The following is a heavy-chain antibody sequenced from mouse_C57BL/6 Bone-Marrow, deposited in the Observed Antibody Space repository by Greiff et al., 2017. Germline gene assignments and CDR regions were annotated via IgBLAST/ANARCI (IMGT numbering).Heavy chain of an antibody. Sequence: VQLQQSGAELVRPGTSVKVSCKASGYAFTNYLIEWVKQRPGQGLEWIGVINPGSGGTNYNEKFKGKATLTVDTSSSTAYMQLSSLTSEDSAVYYCAREVLDYWGQGTTLTVSS. CDR1: GYAFTNYL. CDR3: AREVLDY. CDR2: INPGSGGT. J-gene: IGHJ2*01. V-gene: IGHV1-54*01.